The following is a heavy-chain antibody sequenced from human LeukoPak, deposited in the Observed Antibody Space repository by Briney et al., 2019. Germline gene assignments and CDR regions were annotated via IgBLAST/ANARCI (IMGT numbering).Heavy chain of an antibody. V-gene: IGHV3-23*01. CDR3: VKNGARSGWYAEFAS. CDR2: ISGAAGGI. D-gene: IGHD6-19*01. J-gene: IGHJ5*02. CDR1: GFTFRDEA. Sequence: GGSLRLSCAASGFTFRDEAMSWVRQAPGKGLDWVSSISGAAGGIYYADSVRGRFTISRGNSKNTLYLQMNSLGVGDTAVYYCVKNGARSGWYAEFASWGQGTLVTVS.